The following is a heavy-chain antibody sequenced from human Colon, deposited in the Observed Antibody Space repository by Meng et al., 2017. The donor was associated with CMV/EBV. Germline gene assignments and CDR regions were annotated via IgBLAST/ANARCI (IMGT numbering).Heavy chain of an antibody. D-gene: IGHD6-19*01. CDR2: VHYSGST. Sequence: VSGGSTSGDYYWTWIRQAPGKGLEWIGYVHYSGSTQYNPSLTSRVDISVDSSKNQFSLNLSSVTAADTAVYYCVRDRITVAGNWFDSWGQGTLVTVSS. V-gene: IGHV4-30-4*01. CDR3: VRDRITVAGNWFDS. J-gene: IGHJ5*01. CDR1: GGSTSGDYY.